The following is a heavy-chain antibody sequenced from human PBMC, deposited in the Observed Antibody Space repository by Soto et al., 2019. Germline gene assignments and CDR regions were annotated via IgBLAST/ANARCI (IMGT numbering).Heavy chain of an antibody. CDR1: GGSISSGGYY. V-gene: IGHV4-31*03. D-gene: IGHD3-22*01. J-gene: IGHJ4*02. CDR2: IYYSGST. Sequence: SETLSLTCTVSGGSISSGGYYWSWIRQHPGKGLEWIGYIYYSGSTYYNPSLKSRVTISVDTSKNQFSLKLSSVTAADTAVYYCARAVNYYDSSGLFDYWGQGTLVTVSS. CDR3: ARAVNYYDSSGLFDY.